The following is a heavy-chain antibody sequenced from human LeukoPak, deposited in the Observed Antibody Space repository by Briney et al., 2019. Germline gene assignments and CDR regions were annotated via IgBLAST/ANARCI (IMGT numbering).Heavy chain of an antibody. V-gene: IGHV1-2*02. CDR2: INPTTGVT. J-gene: IGHJ6*03. CDR1: GYTVTGYY. Sequence: ASVKVSFKASGYTVTGYYIHWVRQAPGQGLEWMGWINPTTGVTKYAQKFQGRVTMTRDTSFTPLYMELSRLTSDDTAVYYCARDAQWLAPGFNYYFMDVWGKGTTGTISS. CDR3: ARDAQWLAPGFNYYFMDV. D-gene: IGHD6-19*01.